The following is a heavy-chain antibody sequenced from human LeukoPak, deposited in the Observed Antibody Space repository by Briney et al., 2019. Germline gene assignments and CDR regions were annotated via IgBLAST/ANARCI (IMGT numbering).Heavy chain of an antibody. V-gene: IGHV1-2*02. CDR3: ARVPLLDSSGYQFDY. CDR2: INPNSGGT. D-gene: IGHD3-22*01. CDR1: GYTFTSYY. Sequence: GASVKVSCKASGYTFTSYYIHWVRQAPGQGLEWMGWINPNSGGTNYAQKFQGRVTMTRDTSISTAYMELSRLRSDDTAVYYCARVPLLDSSGYQFDYWGQGTLVTVSS. J-gene: IGHJ4*02.